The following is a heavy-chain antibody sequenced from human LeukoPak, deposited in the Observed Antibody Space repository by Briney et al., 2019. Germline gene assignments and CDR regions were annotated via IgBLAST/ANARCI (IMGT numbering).Heavy chain of an antibody. CDR2: FDPEDGET. D-gene: IGHD3-16*01. CDR1: GYTLTELS. Sequence: GASVKVSCKVSGYTLTELSMHWVRQAPGKGLEWMGSFDPEDGETIYAQKFQGRVTMTEDTSTDTAYMELSSLGSEDTAVYYCATDGSMIRGKYYYYGMDVWGQGTTVTVSS. CDR3: ATDGSMIRGKYYYYGMDV. V-gene: IGHV1-24*01. J-gene: IGHJ6*02.